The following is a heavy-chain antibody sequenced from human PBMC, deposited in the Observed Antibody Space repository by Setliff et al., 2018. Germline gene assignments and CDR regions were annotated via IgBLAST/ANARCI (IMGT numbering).Heavy chain of an antibody. CDR2: INSDGSST. D-gene: IGHD3-10*01. CDR1: GFTLSSYW. J-gene: IGHJ4*02. Sequence: GGSLRLSCAASGFTLSSYWMHWVRQAPGKGLVWVSRINSDGSSTSYADSVKGRFTISRDNAKNTLYLQMNSLRAEDTAVYYCVREGFTTLYFFDYWGQGTLVTVSS. V-gene: IGHV3-74*01. CDR3: VREGFTTLYFFDY.